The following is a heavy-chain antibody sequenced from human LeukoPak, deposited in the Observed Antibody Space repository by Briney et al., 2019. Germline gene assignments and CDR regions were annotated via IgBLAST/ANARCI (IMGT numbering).Heavy chain of an antibody. CDR1: GGSISSSSDY. Sequence: SETLSLTCTVAGGSISSSSDYWGCIRQPPGKGLEWIGSINYSGSTYYNPSLESRVTISVDTSKHQFSLKLSSVTAADTAVYYCARAPPYLAMTPSPPWSAFDISGQGTMVTVSS. D-gene: IGHD2-2*01. V-gene: IGHV4-39*07. CDR3: ARAPPYLAMTPSPPWSAFDI. J-gene: IGHJ3*02. CDR2: INYSGST.